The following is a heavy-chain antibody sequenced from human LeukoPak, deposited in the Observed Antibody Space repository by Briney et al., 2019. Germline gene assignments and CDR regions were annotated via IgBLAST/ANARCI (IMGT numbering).Heavy chain of an antibody. V-gene: IGHV4-4*07. CDR2: IYTSGST. CDR3: ARSSGYCSSTSCYGGAFDI. CDR1: GGSISSYY. D-gene: IGHD2-2*01. J-gene: IGHJ3*02. Sequence: PSETLSLTCTVSGGSISSYYWSWIRQPAGKGPEWIGRIYTSGSTNYNPSLKSRVTMSVDTSKNQFSLKLSSVTAADTAVYYCARSSGYCSSTSCYGGAFDIWGQGTMVTVSS.